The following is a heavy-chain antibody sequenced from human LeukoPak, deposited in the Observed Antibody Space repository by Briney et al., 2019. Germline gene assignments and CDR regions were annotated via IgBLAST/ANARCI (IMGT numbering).Heavy chain of an antibody. CDR1: GFTFDDYG. CDR3: AKDYGYSSSWYDY. CDR2: ISWNSASV. V-gene: IGHV3-9*01. D-gene: IGHD6-13*01. J-gene: IGHJ4*02. Sequence: PGRSLRLSCEASGFTFDDYGMHWARQAPGKGLEWVSTISWNSASVGYVDSVKGRFTISGDNAKKTLYLQMNSLRPEDTALYYCAKDYGYSSSWYDYWGQGTLVTVSS.